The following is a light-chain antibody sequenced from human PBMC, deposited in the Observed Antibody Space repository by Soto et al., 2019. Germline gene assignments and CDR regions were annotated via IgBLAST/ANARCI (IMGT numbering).Light chain of an antibody. J-gene: IGLJ3*02. V-gene: IGLV1-47*01. CDR2: RSD. Sequence: QSVLTQPPSASGTPGQRVTISCSGSSSNIGSTHVYWFQQLPGTAPKLLVYRSDQRPSGVPDRFSGSKSDTSASLAISGLRSEDEANYYCAAWDGSLSGWVFGGGTKVTVL. CDR1: SSNIGSTH. CDR3: AAWDGSLSGWV.